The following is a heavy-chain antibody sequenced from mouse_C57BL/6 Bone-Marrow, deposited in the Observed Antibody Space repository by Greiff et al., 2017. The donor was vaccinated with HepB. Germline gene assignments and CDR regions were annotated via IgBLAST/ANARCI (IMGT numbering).Heavy chain of an antibody. Sequence: EVQLQESGGGLVQPGGSLKLSCAASGFTFSDYGMAWVRQAPRKGPEWVAFISNLAYSIYYADTVTGRFTISRENAKNTLYLEMSSLRSEDTAMYYCARQIITTVYAMDYWGQGTSVTVSS. CDR1: GFTFSDYG. CDR3: ARQIITTVYAMDY. J-gene: IGHJ4*01. V-gene: IGHV5-15*01. CDR2: ISNLAYSI. D-gene: IGHD1-1*01.